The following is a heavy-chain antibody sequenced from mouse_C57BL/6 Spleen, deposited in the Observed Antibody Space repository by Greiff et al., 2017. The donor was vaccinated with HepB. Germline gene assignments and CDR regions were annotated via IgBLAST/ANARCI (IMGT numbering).Heavy chain of an antibody. CDR2: ISSGSSTI. V-gene: IGHV5-17*01. Sequence: EVHLVESGGGLVKPGGSLKLSCAASGFTFSDYGMHWVRQAPEKGLEWVAYISSGSSTIYYADTVKGRFTISRDNAKNTLFLQMTSLRSEDTAMYYCARRSNYGDWYFDVWGTGTTVTVSS. CDR3: ARRSNYGDWYFDV. D-gene: IGHD2-5*01. CDR1: GFTFSDYG. J-gene: IGHJ1*03.